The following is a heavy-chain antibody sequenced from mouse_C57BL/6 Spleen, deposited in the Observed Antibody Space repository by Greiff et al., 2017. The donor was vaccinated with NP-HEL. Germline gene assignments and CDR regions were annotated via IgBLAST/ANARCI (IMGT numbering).Heavy chain of an antibody. Sequence: VQLQQPGAELVKPGASVKLSCKASGYTFTSYWMHWVKQRPGQGLEWIGMIHPNSGSTNYNEKFKSKATLTVDTSSSTAYMQLSSLTSEDSAVYYCARSDYSIYAMDYWGQGTSVTVSS. CDR2: IHPNSGST. CDR1: GYTFTSYW. D-gene: IGHD2-5*01. J-gene: IGHJ4*01. V-gene: IGHV1-64*01. CDR3: ARSDYSIYAMDY.